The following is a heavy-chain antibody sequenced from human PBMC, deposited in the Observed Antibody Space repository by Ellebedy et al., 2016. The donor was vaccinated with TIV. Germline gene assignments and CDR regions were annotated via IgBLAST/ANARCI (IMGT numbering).Heavy chain of an antibody. J-gene: IGHJ4*02. CDR1: GFTFSSYD. CDR3: ARVFGSYFADF. D-gene: IGHD1-26*01. CDR2: ISYDGSDK. V-gene: IGHV3-30*03. Sequence: GESLKISCAASGFTFSSYDMRWVRQAPGKGLEWVALISYDGSDKDYAVSVKGRFTVSRDNPKNMVYLQMSSLRPEDTALYYCARVFGSYFADFWGQGTLVTVSS.